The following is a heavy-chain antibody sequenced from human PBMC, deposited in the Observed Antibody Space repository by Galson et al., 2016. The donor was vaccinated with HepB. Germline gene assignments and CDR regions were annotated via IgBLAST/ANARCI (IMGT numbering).Heavy chain of an antibody. CDR2: INQDGSVK. D-gene: IGHD3-22*01. Sequence: SLRLSCAASGFTFSNYWMTWVRQAPGKGLEWVANINQDGSVKNYVDSVKGRFTISRDNAENSLRLQMDSLRAEDTAVYYCARDPPHYYDNNYDRDVWAKGPRSPSP. V-gene: IGHV3-7*03. J-gene: IGHJ6*02. CDR1: GFTFSNYW. CDR3: ARDPPHYYDNNYDRDV.